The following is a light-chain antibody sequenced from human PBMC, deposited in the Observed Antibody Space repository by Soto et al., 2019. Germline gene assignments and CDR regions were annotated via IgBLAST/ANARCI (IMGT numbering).Light chain of an antibody. J-gene: IGLJ3*02. CDR2: RVT. CDR3: SSFTIVSTLV. CDR1: SSDVGSSNL. Sequence: QSVLTQPPSVSGSPGQSVTISCTGTSSDVGSSNLVSWYQQPPGTAPKLLIYRVTNLASGVPGRFSASKSGNTASLTISGLQAEDEADYYCSSFTIVSTLVFGGGTKLTVL. V-gene: IGLV2-18*02.